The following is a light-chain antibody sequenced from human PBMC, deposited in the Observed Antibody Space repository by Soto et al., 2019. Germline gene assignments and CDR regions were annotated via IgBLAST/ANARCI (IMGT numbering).Light chain of an antibody. CDR3: QQYGVSPLMFT. J-gene: IGKJ2*01. V-gene: IGKV3-20*01. CDR2: GAS. Sequence: EIVLVQSPGTLSLSPGERATLSCRPSQSVSNNYLAWYQQKPGQAPRLLIYGASSRATGVPDRFSGSGTGTDFSLTITRLEPEDFAVYYCQQYGVSPLMFTFGQGTKVGVK. CDR1: QSVSNNY.